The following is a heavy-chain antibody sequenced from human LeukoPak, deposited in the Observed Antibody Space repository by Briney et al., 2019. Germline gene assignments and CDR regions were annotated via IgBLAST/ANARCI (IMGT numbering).Heavy chain of an antibody. CDR3: ARAGGGLVTPSYYFDY. D-gene: IGHD2-15*01. Sequence: SETLSLTCTVSGGSISSYYWGWIRQPPGKGLEWIGNIYYSGSTYYNPSLKSRVTISVDTSKNQFSLRLSSVTAADTAVFYCARAGGGLVTPSYYFDYWGQGTLVTVSS. V-gene: IGHV4-39*07. CDR1: GGSISSYY. J-gene: IGHJ4*02. CDR2: IYYSGST.